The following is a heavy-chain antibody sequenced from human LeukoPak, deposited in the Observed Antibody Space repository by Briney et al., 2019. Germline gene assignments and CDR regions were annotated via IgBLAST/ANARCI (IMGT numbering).Heavy chain of an antibody. D-gene: IGHD4-23*01. CDR3: ARDLTYGGKRGYYFDY. V-gene: IGHV3-66*01. Sequence: GGSLRPSCAASTFTVSDKYMSWVRQAPGKGLEWLSVIYSDGTTYYADSVKGRFTISRDNSKNTLYLQMNSLRAEDTAVYYCARDLTYGGKRGYYFDYWGQGTLVTVSS. J-gene: IGHJ4*02. CDR2: IYSDGTT. CDR1: TFTVSDKY.